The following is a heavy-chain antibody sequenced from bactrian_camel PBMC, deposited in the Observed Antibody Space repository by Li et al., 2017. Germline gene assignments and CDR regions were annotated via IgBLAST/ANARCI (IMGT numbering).Heavy chain of an antibody. J-gene: IGHJ6*01. CDR1: GYTYGIDC. Sequence: HVQLVESGGGSVESGGSLRLSCAASGYTYGIDCMAWSRQAPGEGLEWVSFIGGSTDYADSAKGRFTISTDSAKNTVYLQLNDLKIEDTAMYYCAKGLGLYSDHDNSWGQGTQVTVS. V-gene: IGHV3S1*01. CDR2: IGGST. CDR3: AKGLGLYSDHDNS. D-gene: IGHD4*01.